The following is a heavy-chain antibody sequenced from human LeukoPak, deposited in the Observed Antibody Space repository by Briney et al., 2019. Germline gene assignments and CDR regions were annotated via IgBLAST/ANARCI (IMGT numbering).Heavy chain of an antibody. CDR1: GGSFSGYY. Sequence: PETLSLTCAVYGGSFSGYYWSWIRQPPGKGLEWIGEINHSGSTNYNPSLKSRVTISVDTSKIQFSLKLSSVTAADTAVYYCARAGDSSGYYDYWGQGTLVTVS. CDR3: ARAGDSSGYYDY. D-gene: IGHD3-22*01. V-gene: IGHV4-34*01. CDR2: INHSGST. J-gene: IGHJ4*02.